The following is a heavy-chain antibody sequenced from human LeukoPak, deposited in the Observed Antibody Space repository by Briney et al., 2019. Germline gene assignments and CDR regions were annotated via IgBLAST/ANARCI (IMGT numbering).Heavy chain of an antibody. Sequence: GGSLRLSCAASGFTFSSYAMSWVRQAPGKGLEWVPAVSGSGGSTYYADSVKGRFTISRDNSKNTLYLQMNSLRAEDTAVYYCAKMAGDRNYYYYYMDVWGKGTTVTVSS. CDR2: VSGSGGST. D-gene: IGHD6-19*01. CDR3: AKMAGDRNYYYYYMDV. CDR1: GFTFSSYA. J-gene: IGHJ6*03. V-gene: IGHV3-23*01.